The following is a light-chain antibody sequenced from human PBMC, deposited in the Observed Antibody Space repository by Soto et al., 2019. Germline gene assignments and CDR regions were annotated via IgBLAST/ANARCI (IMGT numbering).Light chain of an antibody. CDR3: HQRSNWPPIT. J-gene: IGKJ5*01. V-gene: IGKV3-11*01. CDR1: QSVSSY. Sequence: EIVLTQSPATLSLSPGERATLSCRASQSVSSYLVWYQQKPGQAPRLLIYDASNRATGIPARFSGSGSGTDFTLPISSREPEDFAVYYCHQRSNWPPITFGQGTRVEIK. CDR2: DAS.